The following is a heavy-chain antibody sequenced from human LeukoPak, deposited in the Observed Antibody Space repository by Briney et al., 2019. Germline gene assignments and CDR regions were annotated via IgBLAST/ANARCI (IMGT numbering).Heavy chain of an antibody. CDR1: GFTFSSYG. J-gene: IGHJ5*02. CDR3: AKDRVHYSGYDYFDP. D-gene: IGHD5-12*01. V-gene: IGHV3-30*02. Sequence: GGSLRLSCAASGFTFSSYGMHWVRQAPGKGLEWVAFIRYDGSDKNYADSVEGRFTISRDNSKSTLYLQMNSLRAEDTAVYYCAKDRVHYSGYDYFDPWGQGTLVTVSS. CDR2: IRYDGSDK.